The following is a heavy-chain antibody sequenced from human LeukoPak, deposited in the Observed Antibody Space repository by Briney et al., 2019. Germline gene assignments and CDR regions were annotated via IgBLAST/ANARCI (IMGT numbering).Heavy chain of an antibody. CDR2: IIPIFGTA. V-gene: IGHV1-69*01. D-gene: IGHD5-24*01. J-gene: IGHJ4*02. CDR1: GGTFSSYA. Sequence: SVKVSYKASGGTFSSYAISWVRQAPGQGLEWTGGIIPIFGTANYAQKFQGRVTITADESTSTAYMELSSLRSEDTAVYYCARDATDGLFGYWGQGTLVTVSS. CDR3: ARDATDGLFGY.